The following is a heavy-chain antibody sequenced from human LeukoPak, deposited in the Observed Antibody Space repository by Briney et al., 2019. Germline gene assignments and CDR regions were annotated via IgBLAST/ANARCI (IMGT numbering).Heavy chain of an antibody. Sequence: GASVKVSCKASGYTFTSYYMHWVRQAPGQGLEWMGIINPSGGSTSYPQKFQGRVTMTRDTSTSTVYMELSSLRSEDTAVYYCARNLAAAGPSQADWFDPWGQGTLVTVSS. J-gene: IGHJ5*02. V-gene: IGHV1-46*01. D-gene: IGHD6-13*01. CDR3: ARNLAAAGPSQADWFDP. CDR1: GYTFTSYY. CDR2: INPSGGST.